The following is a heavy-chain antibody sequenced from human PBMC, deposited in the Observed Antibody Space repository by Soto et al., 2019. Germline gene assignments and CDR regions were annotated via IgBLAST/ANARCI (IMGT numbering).Heavy chain of an antibody. Sequence: QVPLVQPGAEVKKPGASVKVSCKASGYTFTSYDINWVRQATGQGLEWMGWMNPNSGNTGYAQKFQGRVTMTRNTSISTAYMELSSLRSEDTAVYYCAREGIYYYYMDVWGKGTTVTVSS. CDR1: GYTFTSYD. V-gene: IGHV1-8*01. J-gene: IGHJ6*03. CDR3: AREGIYYYYMDV. CDR2: MNPNSGNT.